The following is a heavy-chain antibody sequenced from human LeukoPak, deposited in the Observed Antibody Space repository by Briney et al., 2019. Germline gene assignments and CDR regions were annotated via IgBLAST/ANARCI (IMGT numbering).Heavy chain of an antibody. V-gene: IGHV4-59*01. CDR3: ARYGAYFDY. J-gene: IGHJ4*02. CDR2: IYYSWST. D-gene: IGHD3-10*01. CDR1: GGSISSYY. Sequence: SETLSLTCTVSGGSISSYYWSWLRQPPGKGLEWIGYIYYSWSTNYNPSLKSRVTISVDTSKNQFSLKLSSVTAADTAVDYCARYGAYFDYWGQGTLVTVSS.